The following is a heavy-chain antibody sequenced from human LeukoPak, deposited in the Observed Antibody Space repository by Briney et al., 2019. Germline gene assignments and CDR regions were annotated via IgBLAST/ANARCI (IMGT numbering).Heavy chain of an antibody. Sequence: GGSLRLSCAASGFTFSSYEMNWVRQAPGKGLGWVSYISSSGSTIYYADSVKGRFTISRDNAKNSLYLQMNSLRAEDTAVYYCARGQQWLVGNWFDPWGQGTLVTVSS. V-gene: IGHV3-48*03. CDR2: ISSSGSTI. J-gene: IGHJ5*02. D-gene: IGHD6-19*01. CDR3: ARGQQWLVGNWFDP. CDR1: GFTFSSYE.